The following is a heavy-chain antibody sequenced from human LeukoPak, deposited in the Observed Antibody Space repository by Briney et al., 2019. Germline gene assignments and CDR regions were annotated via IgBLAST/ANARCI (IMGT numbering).Heavy chain of an antibody. CDR2: IYYSGST. D-gene: IGHD3-10*01. CDR1: GGSISSSNHY. J-gene: IGHJ4*02. Sequence: PSETLSLTCTVSGGSISSSNHYWGWIRQPPGKGLEWIGSIYYSGSTYYNPSLKSRVTISVDTSKNQFSLKLSSVTAADTAVYYCARDFYYGSGSYYVACFDYWGQGTLVTVSS. V-gene: IGHV4-39*07. CDR3: ARDFYYGSGSYYVACFDY.